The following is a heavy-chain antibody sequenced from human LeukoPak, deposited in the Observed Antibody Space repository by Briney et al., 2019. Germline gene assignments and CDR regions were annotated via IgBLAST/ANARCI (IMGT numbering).Heavy chain of an antibody. D-gene: IGHD6-19*01. CDR3: ARVMRGGCNQDFYYYYVDV. V-gene: IGHV4-59*01. CDR2: IYYSGST. J-gene: IGHJ6*03. CDR1: GDSISDYY. Sequence: PSETLSLTCTVSGDSISDYYWSWIRQPPGKGLEWIGYIYYSGSTNYNPSLKSRVSISLDTSKNQFSLKLNSVTAADTAVYYCARVMRGGCNQDFYYYYVDVWGKGTTVTVSS.